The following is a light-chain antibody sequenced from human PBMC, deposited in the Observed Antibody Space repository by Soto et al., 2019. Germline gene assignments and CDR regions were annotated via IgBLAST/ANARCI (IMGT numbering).Light chain of an antibody. CDR2: LGS. J-gene: IGKJ2*01. Sequence: DIVMTQSPLSLPVTPGEPASISCRSSQSLLHSNGYNFLDWYLQKPGQSPQLLIQLGSNRASGVPDRFSGSGSGTDFTLRISRVEAEDVGVYYCMQALQTPPYTFGQGTKVDIK. CDR1: QSLLHSNGYNF. V-gene: IGKV2-28*01. CDR3: MQALQTPPYT.